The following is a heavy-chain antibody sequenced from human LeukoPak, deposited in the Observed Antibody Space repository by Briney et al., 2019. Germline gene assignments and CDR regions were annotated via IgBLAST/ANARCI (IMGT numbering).Heavy chain of an antibody. CDR3: ARGRVIVGATFGTDY. Sequence: SETLSLTCAVYGGSFSGYYWSWIRQPPGKGLEWIGEINHSGSTNYNPSLKSRVTISVDTSKNQFSLKLSSVTAADTAVYYCARGRVIVGATFGTDYWGQGTLVTVSS. CDR1: GGSFSGYY. CDR2: INHSGST. J-gene: IGHJ4*02. V-gene: IGHV4-34*01. D-gene: IGHD1-26*01.